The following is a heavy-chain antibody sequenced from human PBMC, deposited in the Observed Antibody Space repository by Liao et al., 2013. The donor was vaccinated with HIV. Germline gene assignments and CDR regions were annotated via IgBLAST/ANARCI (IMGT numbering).Heavy chain of an antibody. J-gene: IGHJ2*01. V-gene: IGHV4-4*07. CDR1: GGSISSYY. D-gene: IGHD1-26*01. CDR2: IYASGST. Sequence: QVQLQESGPGLVKPSETLSLTCTVSGGSISSYYWSWIRQPAGKGLEWIGRIYASGSTNYNPSLKSRVTMSVDTSKNQFSLKLSSVTAADTAVYYCARVQWXPAPNWYSDLWAVAPWSLSPQ. CDR3: ARVQWXPAPNWYSDL.